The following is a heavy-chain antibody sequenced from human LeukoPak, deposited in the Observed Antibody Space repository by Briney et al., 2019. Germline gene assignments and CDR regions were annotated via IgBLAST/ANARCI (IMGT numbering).Heavy chain of an antibody. CDR1: GYTFTRYY. V-gene: IGHV1-46*01. J-gene: IGHJ5*02. Sequence: ASVKVSCTASGYTFTRYYMHWVRQAPGQGLEWMGIINPSGGSTSYAQKFHGRVTMTRDTSTSTVYMELSSLRSEDTAVYYCAREVPMGVVLQAAIIPWGQGTLVTVSS. CDR3: AREVPMGVVLQAAIIP. D-gene: IGHD2-2*02. CDR2: INPSGGST.